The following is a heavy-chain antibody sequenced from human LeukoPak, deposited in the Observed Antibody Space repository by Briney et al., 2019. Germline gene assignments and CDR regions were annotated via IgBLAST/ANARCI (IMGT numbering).Heavy chain of an antibody. Sequence: ASVKVSCKASGYTFTSYDINWVRQATGQWLEWMGWMNPNSGNTGYAQKFQRRVTITRSTSISTAYMELSSLRSEDTAVYYCARVHYDFWSGYSFDYWGQGTLVTVSS. CDR3: ARVHYDFWSGYSFDY. CDR1: GYTFTSYD. D-gene: IGHD3-3*01. CDR2: MNPNSGNT. V-gene: IGHV1-8*03. J-gene: IGHJ4*02.